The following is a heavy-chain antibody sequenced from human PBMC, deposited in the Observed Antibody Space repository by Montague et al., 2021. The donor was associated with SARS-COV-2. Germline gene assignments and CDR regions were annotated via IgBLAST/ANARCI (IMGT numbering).Heavy chain of an antibody. Sequence: SETLSLTCSVSGGTISSYYWSWIRPSPGKGLGRIGYIFHSGDTVYNPSLKSRVTISVDMSKNQFSLQLNSVTAADSAVYYCARTEYNWNDWFDPWGQGTLVTVSS. J-gene: IGHJ5*02. CDR1: GGTISSYY. D-gene: IGHD1-20*01. CDR3: ARTEYNWNDWFDP. CDR2: IFHSGDT. V-gene: IGHV4-59*13.